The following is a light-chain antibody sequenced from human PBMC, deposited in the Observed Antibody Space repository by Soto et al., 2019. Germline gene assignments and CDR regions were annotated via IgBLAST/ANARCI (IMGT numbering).Light chain of an antibody. CDR2: AAS. Sequence: DIQMTQSPPSLSASVGDRLTITCRASQSIGSKLNWYQQKQGEAPRLLIYAASSLQGGVPSRFSGSGSGTDFTLTISSLQPEDFATFYCQQSYSTPRTFGQGTKVDIK. CDR3: QQSYSTPRT. V-gene: IGKV1-39*01. J-gene: IGKJ1*01. CDR1: QSIGSK.